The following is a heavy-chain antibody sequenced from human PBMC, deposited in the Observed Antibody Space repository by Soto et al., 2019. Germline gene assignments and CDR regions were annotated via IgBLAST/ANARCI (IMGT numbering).Heavy chain of an antibody. D-gene: IGHD4-17*01. V-gene: IGHV3-30-3*01. CDR1: GFTFSSYA. CDR3: ARDRTVFAY. J-gene: IGHJ4*02. CDR2: ISYDGSNK. Sequence: GGSLRLACAASGFTFSSYAMHWVRQAPGKGLEWVAVISYDGSNKYYADSVKGRFTISRDNSKNTLYLQMNSLRAEDTAVYYCARDRTVFAYWGQGTLVTVSS.